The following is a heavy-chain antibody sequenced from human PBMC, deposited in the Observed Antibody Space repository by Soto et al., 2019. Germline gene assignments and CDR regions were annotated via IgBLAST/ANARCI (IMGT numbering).Heavy chain of an antibody. Sequence: GGSLRLSCAASGFTFSNYWVHWVRQAPGKGLMWVSRINSDGTTLNYADSVEGRFTISRDNAKNTLFLQMNSLRVEDTAVYYCARAGWYRFDYWGQGTLVTVSS. J-gene: IGHJ4*02. V-gene: IGHV3-74*01. D-gene: IGHD6-19*01. CDR2: INSDGTTL. CDR1: GFTFSNYW. CDR3: ARAGWYRFDY.